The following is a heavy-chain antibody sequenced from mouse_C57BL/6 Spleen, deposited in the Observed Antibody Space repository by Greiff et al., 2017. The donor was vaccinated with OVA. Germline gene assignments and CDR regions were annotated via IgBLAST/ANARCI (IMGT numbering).Heavy chain of an antibody. D-gene: IGHD1-1*01. CDR2: ISSGSSTI. CDR3: ASPDYYGSSYWFAY. J-gene: IGHJ3*01. Sequence: EVMLVESGGGLVKPGGSLKLSCAASGFTFSDYGMHWVRQAPEKGLEWVAYISSGSSTIYYADTVKGRFTISRDNAKSTLFLQMTSLRSEDTAMYYCASPDYYGSSYWFAYWGQGTLVTVSA. CDR1: GFTFSDYG. V-gene: IGHV5-17*01.